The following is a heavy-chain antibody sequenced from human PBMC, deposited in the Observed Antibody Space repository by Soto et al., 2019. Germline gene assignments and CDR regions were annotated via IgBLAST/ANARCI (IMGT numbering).Heavy chain of an antibody. CDR1: GFTFSSYS. CDR2: ISSSSSTI. J-gene: IGHJ5*02. CDR3: AREGDSSGYYSDWFDP. Sequence: GGSLRLSCAASGFTFSSYSMNWVRQAPGKGLEWVSYISSSSSTIYYADSVKGRFTISRDNAKNSLYLQMNSLRDEDTAVYYCAREGDSSGYYSDWFDPWGQGTLVTVSS. V-gene: IGHV3-48*02. D-gene: IGHD3-22*01.